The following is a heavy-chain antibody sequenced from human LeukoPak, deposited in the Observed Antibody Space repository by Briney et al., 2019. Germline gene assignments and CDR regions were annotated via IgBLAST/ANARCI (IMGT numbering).Heavy chain of an antibody. J-gene: IGHJ6*02. Sequence: GGSLRLSCAASGFTFSGSAIHWVRQSSGKGLEWVSRLAGDGSSTTYADSVRGRFTISRDNAKNTLYLQMNSLRAEDTAVYYCASGRGLDVWGQGTTVTVSS. V-gene: IGHV3-74*01. CDR3: ASGRGLDV. CDR1: GFTFSGSA. CDR2: LAGDGSST. D-gene: IGHD2-15*01.